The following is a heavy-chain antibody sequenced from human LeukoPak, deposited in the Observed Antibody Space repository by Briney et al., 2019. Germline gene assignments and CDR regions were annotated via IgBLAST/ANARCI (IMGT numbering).Heavy chain of an antibody. V-gene: IGHV4-61*02. J-gene: IGHJ4*02. CDR2: IYTSGST. CDR3: ARDPVGGYYFDY. D-gene: IGHD3-16*01. CDR1: GGSISSGSYY. Sequence: SETLSLTCTVSGGSISSGSYYWSWIRQPAGKGLEWIGRIYTSGSTNYNPSLKSRVTISVDTSKNQFSLKLSSLTAADTAVYYCARDPVGGYYFDYWGQGTLVTVSS.